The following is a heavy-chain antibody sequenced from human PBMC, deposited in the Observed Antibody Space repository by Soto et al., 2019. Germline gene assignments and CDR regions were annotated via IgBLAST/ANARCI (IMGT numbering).Heavy chain of an antibody. CDR1: GDSISSGGYY. Sequence: SENLSLTCAVSGDSISSGGYYWSWIRQPPGKGLEWIGYLFHNGGTYFNPSLESRVTISLDTSKNQFSLKVNSVTAADTAVYYCARLDGYNSFDYWGQGTLVTVSS. CDR3: ARLDGYNSFDY. J-gene: IGHJ4*02. V-gene: IGHV4-30-2*01. CDR2: LFHNGGT. D-gene: IGHD5-12*01.